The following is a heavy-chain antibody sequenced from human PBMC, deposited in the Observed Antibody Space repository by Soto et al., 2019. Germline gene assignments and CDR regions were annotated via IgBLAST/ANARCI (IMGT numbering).Heavy chain of an antibody. CDR3: ERLPSAIMAPVTGIF. CDR2: IYSSGMT. V-gene: IGHV4-39*01. J-gene: IGHJ4*02. D-gene: IGHD5-12*01. CDR1: GGSRSSGGYN. Sequence: PSDTLSLTCSVSGGSRSSGGYNCGWVRQRPGRGLEWIGRIYSSGMTHYKPSFNSRVTLSVDTSKSQFSLRLYSVTAADTAVYYCERLPSAIMAPVTGIFWGRGTLVTVSS.